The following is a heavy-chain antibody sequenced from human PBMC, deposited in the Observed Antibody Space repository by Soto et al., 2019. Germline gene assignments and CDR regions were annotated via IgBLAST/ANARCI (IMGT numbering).Heavy chain of an antibody. CDR2: ISSSSSYT. V-gene: IGHV3-11*06. D-gene: IGHD6-19*01. CDR1: GFTFSDYY. J-gene: IGHJ1*01. Sequence: GGSLRLSCAASGFTFSDYYMSWIRQAPGKGLEWVSYISSSSSYTNYADSVKGRFTISRDNAKNSLYLQMNSLRAEDTAVYYCARDHLAVAGTKRPPEYFQHWGQGTLVTISS. CDR3: ARDHLAVAGTKRPPEYFQH.